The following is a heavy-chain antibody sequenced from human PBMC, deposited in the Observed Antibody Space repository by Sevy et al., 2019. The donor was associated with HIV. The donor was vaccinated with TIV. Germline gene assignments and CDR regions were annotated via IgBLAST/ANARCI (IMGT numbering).Heavy chain of an antibody. D-gene: IGHD5-12*01. J-gene: IGHJ4*02. CDR2: IYPSDSDT. CDR1: GNNFNSYL. CDR3: ARSGYSGYAFDY. V-gene: IGHV5-51*01. Sequence: GESLKISCKGFGNNFNSYLIGWVRQMPGKGLELMGFIYPSDSDTIYSPPFQGQVTISADKSISTAYLQWSSLKASDTAIYYCARSGYSGYAFDYWGQGTLVTVSS.